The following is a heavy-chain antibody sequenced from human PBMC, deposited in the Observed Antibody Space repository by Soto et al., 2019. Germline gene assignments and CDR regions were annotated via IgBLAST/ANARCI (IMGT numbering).Heavy chain of an antibody. J-gene: IGHJ4*02. CDR3: ARGGVIAVAGTHLDY. V-gene: IGHV3-23*01. CDR1: GFTFSSYA. CDR2: IGGSAAGS. Sequence: EVQLLESGGNLVQPGGSLKLSCAASGFTFSSYAMSWVRQAPGKGLEWVSGIGGSAAGSNYADSVKGRFTISRDNSRNTVYLQMSSLRAEDTALSYCARGGVIAVAGTHLDYWGQGTLVTVSS. D-gene: IGHD6-19*01.